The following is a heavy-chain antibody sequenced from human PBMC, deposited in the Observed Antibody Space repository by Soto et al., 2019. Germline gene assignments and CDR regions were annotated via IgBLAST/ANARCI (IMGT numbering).Heavy chain of an antibody. D-gene: IGHD5-12*01. V-gene: IGHV3-48*01. CDR1: GFTFSSYS. CDR2: ISSSSSTI. J-gene: IGHJ5*02. CDR3: AREEWLRFYWFDP. Sequence: GGSLRLSCAASGFTFSSYSMNWVRQAPGKGLEWVSYISSSSSTIYYADSVKGRFTISRDNAKNSLYLQMNSLRAEDTAVYYCAREEWLRFYWFDPWGQGTLVTVSS.